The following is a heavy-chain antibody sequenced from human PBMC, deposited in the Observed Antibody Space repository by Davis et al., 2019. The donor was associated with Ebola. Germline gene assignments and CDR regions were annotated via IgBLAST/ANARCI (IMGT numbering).Heavy chain of an antibody. J-gene: IGHJ6*04. V-gene: IGHV3-30*18. CDR2: ISYDGSNK. D-gene: IGHD3-3*01. Sequence: GESLKISCAASGFSFSSYWMSWVRQAPGKGLEWVAVISYDGSNKYYADSVKGRFTISRDNSKNTLYLQMNSLRAEDTAVYYCAKGSVTIFGVAPDYYGMDVWGKGTTVTVSS. CDR1: GFSFSSYW. CDR3: AKGSVTIFGVAPDYYGMDV.